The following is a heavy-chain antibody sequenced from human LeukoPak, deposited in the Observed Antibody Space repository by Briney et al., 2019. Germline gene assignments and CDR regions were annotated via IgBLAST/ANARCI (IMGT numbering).Heavy chain of an antibody. CDR1: GYTFTSYG. D-gene: IGHD3-22*01. CDR3: ARDTRGYYDSSGYYYESDY. V-gene: IGHV1-18*01. CDR2: ISAYNGNT. Sequence: GASVKVSCKASGYTFTSYGISWVRQAPGQGLEWMGWISAYNGNTNYAQKLQGRVTMTTDTSTSTAYMELRSLRSDDTAVYYCARDTRGYYDSSGYYYESDYWGQGTLVTVSS. J-gene: IGHJ4*02.